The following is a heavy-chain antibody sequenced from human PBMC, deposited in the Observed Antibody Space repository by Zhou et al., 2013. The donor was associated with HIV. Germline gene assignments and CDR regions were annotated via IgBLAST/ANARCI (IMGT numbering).Heavy chain of an antibody. Sequence: QVQLVQSEAEVKKPGASVKVSCKASGYTFNIYGISWVRQAPGQGLEWMGWISAYNGNTNYAQKFQGRVTMTRNTSISTAYMELSSLRSEDTAVYYCARGYDILTGYYYYYGMDVWGQGTTVTVSS. D-gene: IGHD3-9*01. V-gene: IGHV1-18*01. J-gene: IGHJ6*02. CDR2: ISAYNGNT. CDR1: GYTFNIYG. CDR3: ARGYDILTGYYYYYGMDV.